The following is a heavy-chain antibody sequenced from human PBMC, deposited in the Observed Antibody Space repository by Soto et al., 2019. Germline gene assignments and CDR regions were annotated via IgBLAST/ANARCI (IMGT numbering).Heavy chain of an antibody. CDR1: GYTFTSYG. D-gene: IGHD2-15*01. CDR3: ARFYCSGGSCYGPYYYYMDV. Sequence: EASVKVSCKASGYTFTSYGISWVRQAPGQGLEWMGWISAYNGNTNYAQKLQGRVTMTTDTSTSTAYMELRSLRSDDTAVYYCARFYCSGGSCYGPYYYYMDVWGKGTTVTVSS. CDR2: ISAYNGNT. V-gene: IGHV1-18*01. J-gene: IGHJ6*03.